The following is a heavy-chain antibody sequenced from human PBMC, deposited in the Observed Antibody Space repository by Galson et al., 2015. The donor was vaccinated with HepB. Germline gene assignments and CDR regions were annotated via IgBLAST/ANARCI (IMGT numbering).Heavy chain of an antibody. D-gene: IGHD1-26*01. CDR3: ARILGGSGSSGEADY. J-gene: IGHJ4*02. V-gene: IGHV2-70*11. Sequence: PALVKPTQTLTLTCTFSGFSLSTSGMCVSWIRQPPGKALEWLARIDWDDDKYYSTSLKTRLTISKDTSKNQVVLTMTNMDPVDTATYYCARILGGSGSSGEADYWGQGTLVTVSS. CDR1: GFSLSTSGMC. CDR2: IDWDDDK.